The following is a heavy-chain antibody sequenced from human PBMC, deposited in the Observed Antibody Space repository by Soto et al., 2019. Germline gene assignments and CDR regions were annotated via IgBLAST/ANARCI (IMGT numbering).Heavy chain of an antibody. V-gene: IGHV4-31*03. Sequence: QVQLQESGPGLVKPSQTLSLTCTVSGGSISSGGYDWSWIRQHPGKVLEWIGYIYYSGSTYYNPSLTSRVTKSVDTSKNQFSLKLSSVTAADTAVYYCARETTNMGRMDYWGQGTLVTVSS. J-gene: IGHJ4*02. D-gene: IGHD1-1*01. CDR1: GGSISSGGYD. CDR2: IYYSGST. CDR3: ARETTNMGRMDY.